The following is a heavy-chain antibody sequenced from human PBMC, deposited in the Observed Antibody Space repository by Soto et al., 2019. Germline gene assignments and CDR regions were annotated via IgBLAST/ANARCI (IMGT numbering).Heavy chain of an antibody. CDR3: GRVGVAATNYGMDV. CDR2: IIPIFGTA. CDR1: GGTFSSYA. Sequence: QVQLVQSGAEVKKPGSSVKVSCKASGGTFSSYAISWVRQAPGQVHEWMGGIIPIFGTANYAQKFQGRVTITADESTSTAYLELSSLSSEDTAVYYCGRVGVAATNYGMDVWGRGTTLSVSS. D-gene: IGHD2-15*01. V-gene: IGHV1-69*01. J-gene: IGHJ6*02.